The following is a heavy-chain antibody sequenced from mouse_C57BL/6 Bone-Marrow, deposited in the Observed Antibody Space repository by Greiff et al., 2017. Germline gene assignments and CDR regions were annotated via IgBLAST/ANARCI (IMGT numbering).Heavy chain of an antibody. Sequence: QVQLQQPGAELVRPGTSVKLSCKASGYTFTSYWMHWVKQRPGQGLEWIGVIDPSDSYTNYNQKFKGKATLTVDTSSSTDYMQLSSLTSEDAAVYYCASPYYGSSYYWGQGTTLTVSS. J-gene: IGHJ2*01. CDR3: ASPYYGSSYY. V-gene: IGHV1-59*01. CDR2: IDPSDSYT. D-gene: IGHD1-1*01. CDR1: GYTFTSYW.